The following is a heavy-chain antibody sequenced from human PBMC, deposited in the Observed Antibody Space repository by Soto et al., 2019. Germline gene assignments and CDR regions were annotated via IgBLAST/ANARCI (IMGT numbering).Heavy chain of an antibody. CDR3: AREVVRGSPRFDP. V-gene: IGHV1-69*04. CDR2: IIPILGIA. D-gene: IGHD3-10*01. Sequence: SVKVSCKASGGTFSSYTISWVRQAPGQGLEWMGRIIPILGIANYAQKFQGRVTITADKSTSTAYMELSSLRSEDTAVYYCAREVVRGSPRFDPWGQGTLVTVSS. J-gene: IGHJ5*02. CDR1: GGTFSSYT.